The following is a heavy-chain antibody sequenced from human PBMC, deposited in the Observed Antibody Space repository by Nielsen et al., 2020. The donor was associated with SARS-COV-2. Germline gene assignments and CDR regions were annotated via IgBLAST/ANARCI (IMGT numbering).Heavy chain of an antibody. D-gene: IGHD1-26*01. CDR1: GFTFSSYA. V-gene: IGHV3-9*01. CDR2: ISWNSGSI. Sequence: GGSLRLSCAASGFTFSSYAMHWVRQAPGKGLEWVSGISWNSGSIGYADSVKGRFTISRDNAKNSLYLQMNSLRAEDTALYYCAKDMEWELPGGAFDIWGQGAMVTVSS. CDR3: AKDMEWELPGGAFDI. J-gene: IGHJ3*02.